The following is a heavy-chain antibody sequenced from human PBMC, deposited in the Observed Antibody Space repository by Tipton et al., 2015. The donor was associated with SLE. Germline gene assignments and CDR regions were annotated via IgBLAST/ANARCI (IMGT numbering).Heavy chain of an antibody. CDR1: GASISSSTYY. Sequence: GLVKPSETLSLTCSVSGASISSSTYYWGWIRQSPGKGLEWIGRIYTSGSTNYNPSLKRRVTISVGTSKDQFSLKLSSVIAADTAVYYCARAGGGDSNWSDPWGQGTLVTVSS. D-gene: IGHD2-21*01. CDR2: IYTSGST. CDR3: ARAGGGDSNWSDP. V-gene: IGHV4-61*05. J-gene: IGHJ5*02.